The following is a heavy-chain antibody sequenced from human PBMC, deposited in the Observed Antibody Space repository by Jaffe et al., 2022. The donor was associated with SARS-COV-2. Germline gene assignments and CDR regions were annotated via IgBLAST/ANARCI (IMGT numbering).Heavy chain of an antibody. Sequence: QVQLQQWGAGLLKPSETLSLTCAVYGGSFSGYYWSWIRQPPGKGLEWIGEINHSGSTNYNPSLKSRVTISVDTSKNQFSLKLSSVTAADTAVYYCARKSPRYCSSTSCSPWWYYYYMDVWGKGTTVTVSS. V-gene: IGHV4-34*01. D-gene: IGHD2-2*01. CDR3: ARKSPRYCSSTSCSPWWYYYYMDV. CDR2: INHSGST. CDR1: GGSFSGYY. J-gene: IGHJ6*03.